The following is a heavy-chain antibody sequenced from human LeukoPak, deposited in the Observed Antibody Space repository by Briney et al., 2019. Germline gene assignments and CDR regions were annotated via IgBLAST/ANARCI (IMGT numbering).Heavy chain of an antibody. D-gene: IGHD4-17*01. CDR3: ARDRHYGDYSSYFDY. CDR1: GYTFTSYG. CDR2: ISAYNGNT. V-gene: IGHV1-18*01. J-gene: IGHJ4*02. Sequence: ASVKVSCKASGYTFTSYGISWVRQAPGQGLEWMGWISAYNGNTNYAQKLQGRVTMTTDTSTSTAYMELRSLRSDDTAVYYCARDRHYGDYSSYFDYRGQGTLVTVSS.